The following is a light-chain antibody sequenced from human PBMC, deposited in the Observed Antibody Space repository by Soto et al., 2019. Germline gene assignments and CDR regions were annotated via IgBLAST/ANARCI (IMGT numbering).Light chain of an antibody. Sequence: DIQMTQSPSTLSASVGDRVTITCRASQSISSWLAWYQQKPGKAPKLLIYKASSLESGVPSRFSGSGSGTEFTLTISSLEPEDFAVYYCQQRNNWPPVTFGGGTKVDI. CDR1: QSISSW. V-gene: IGKV1-5*03. CDR3: QQRNNWPPVT. J-gene: IGKJ4*01. CDR2: KAS.